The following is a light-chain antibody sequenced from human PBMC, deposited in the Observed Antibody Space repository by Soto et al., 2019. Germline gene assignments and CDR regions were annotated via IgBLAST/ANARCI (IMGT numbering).Light chain of an antibody. Sequence: DIQMPQSPSSLSASVGDRVTITCRTSQSISSYLNWYQQKPGKAPQFLIYAASSLQSGVPSRFSGSGSGTDVTLTSSSLQPEDSATYYGQQSYSTPIFAFSPGTKVHIK. CDR2: AAS. CDR1: QSISSY. CDR3: QQSYSTPIFA. V-gene: IGKV1-39*01. J-gene: IGKJ3*01.